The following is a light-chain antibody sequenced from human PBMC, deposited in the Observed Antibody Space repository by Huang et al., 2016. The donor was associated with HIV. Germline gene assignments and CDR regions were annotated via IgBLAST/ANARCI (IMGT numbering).Light chain of an antibody. J-gene: IGKJ3*01. CDR1: QSLLYRSNNKNY. CDR2: CAS. Sequence: DIVMTQSPDSLAVSLGERAAINCKSSQSLLYRSNNKNYLAWYQQKQGQPPKLLIYCASTRESGVPDRFSGSGSGTDFTLTISSLQAADVAVYYCQQYYNTPFTFGPGTKVDIK. V-gene: IGKV4-1*01. CDR3: QQYYNTPFT.